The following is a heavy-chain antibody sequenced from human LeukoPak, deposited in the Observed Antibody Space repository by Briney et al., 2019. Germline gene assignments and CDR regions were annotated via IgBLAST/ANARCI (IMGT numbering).Heavy chain of an antibody. CDR1: GGTFSSYA. CDR2: IIPIFGTA. V-gene: IGHV1-69*05. D-gene: IGHD3-3*01. J-gene: IGHJ5*02. CDR3: ARDGGSITIFGVVNYWFDP. Sequence: SVKVSCKASGGTFSSYAISWVRQAPGQGLEWMGGIIPIFGTANYAQKFQGRVTITTDESTSTAYMELSSLRSEDTAVYYCARDGGSITIFGVVNYWFDPWGQGTLVTVSS.